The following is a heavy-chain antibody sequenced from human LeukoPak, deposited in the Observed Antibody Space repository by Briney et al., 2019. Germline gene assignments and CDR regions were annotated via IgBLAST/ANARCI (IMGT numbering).Heavy chain of an antibody. J-gene: IGHJ4*02. CDR1: GGSISTNY. V-gene: IGHV4-59*08. D-gene: IGHD3-10*01. CDR2: IFHTGST. Sequence: SETLSLTCTVSGGSISTNYWSWIRQPPGKGLEWIGYIFHTGSTNYNPSLKSRVTISVDASKNQFSLKLSSVTAADTAVYFCARQIRGAYYYFDSWGQGPLVAVSS. CDR3: ARQIRGAYYYFDS.